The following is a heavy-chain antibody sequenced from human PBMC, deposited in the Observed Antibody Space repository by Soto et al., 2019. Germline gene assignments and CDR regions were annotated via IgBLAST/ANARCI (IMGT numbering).Heavy chain of an antibody. D-gene: IGHD2-2*01. CDR3: ARDPPIRYCSSTSCPFDE. CDR1: GYTFTSYG. Sequence: ASVKVSCKASGYTFTSYGISWVRQAPGQGLEWMGWISAYNGNTNYAQKLQGRVTMTTDTSTSTAYMELRSLRSDDTAVYYCARDPPIRYCSSTSCPFDEWGQGTLVTVSS. J-gene: IGHJ4*02. CDR2: ISAYNGNT. V-gene: IGHV1-18*01.